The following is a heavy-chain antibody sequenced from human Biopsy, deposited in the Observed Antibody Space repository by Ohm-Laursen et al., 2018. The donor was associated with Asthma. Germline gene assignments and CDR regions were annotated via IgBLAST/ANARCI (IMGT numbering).Heavy chain of an antibody. CDR2: ISPIFGST. CDR3: AKARCYYYYCDMEV. J-gene: IGHJ6*02. D-gene: IGHD5-24*01. V-gene: IGHV1-69*01. Sequence: SSVKVSCNASGGAFSNYAINWVRQAPGQGLEWMGGISPIFGSTAYAQKFQGRVTITADVFTSTVYMELSGLRSEDTAVLYCAKARCYYYYCDMEVWGPGTAITVSS. CDR1: GGAFSNYA.